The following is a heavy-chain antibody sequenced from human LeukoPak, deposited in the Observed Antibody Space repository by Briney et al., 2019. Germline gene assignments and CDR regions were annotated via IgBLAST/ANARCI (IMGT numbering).Heavy chain of an antibody. Sequence: GGSLRLSCAASGFTFSSYSMNWVRQAPGKGLEWVSSISSSSSYIYYVDSVKGRFTISRDNAKNSLYLQMNSLRAEDTAVYYCARDRSSGWGFDYWGQGTLVTVSS. CDR1: GFTFSSYS. CDR2: ISSSSSYI. J-gene: IGHJ4*02. V-gene: IGHV3-21*01. D-gene: IGHD6-19*01. CDR3: ARDRSSGWGFDY.